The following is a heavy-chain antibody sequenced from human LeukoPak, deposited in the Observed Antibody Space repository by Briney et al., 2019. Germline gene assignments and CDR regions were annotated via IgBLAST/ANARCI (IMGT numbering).Heavy chain of an antibody. V-gene: IGHV3-7*03. J-gene: IGHJ6*02. CDR3: ARGHPYYDFWSGYLKYYYYYYGMDV. Sequence: PGVTLRLSCAASGFTFSSYWMSWVRQAPGKGLEWVANIKQDGSEKYYVDSVKGRFTISRDNAKNSLYLQMNSLRAEDTAVYYCARGHPYYDFWSGYLKYYYYYYGMDVWGQGTTVTVSS. CDR2: IKQDGSEK. D-gene: IGHD3-3*01. CDR1: GFTFSSYW.